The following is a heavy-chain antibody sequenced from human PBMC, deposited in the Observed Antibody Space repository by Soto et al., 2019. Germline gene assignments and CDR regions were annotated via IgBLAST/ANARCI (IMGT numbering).Heavy chain of an antibody. J-gene: IGHJ4*02. V-gene: IGHV4-39*01. CDR2: IYYSGST. Sequence: QLQLQESGPGLVKPSETLSLTCTVSGGSISSSSYYWGWIRQPPGKGLEWIGSIYYSGSTYYNPSLKSRVTISVDTSKNQFSLKLSSVTAADTAVYYCARLSQGTLWFGESTDYWGQGTLVTVSS. CDR1: GGSISSSSYY. CDR3: ARLSQGTLWFGESTDY. D-gene: IGHD3-10*01.